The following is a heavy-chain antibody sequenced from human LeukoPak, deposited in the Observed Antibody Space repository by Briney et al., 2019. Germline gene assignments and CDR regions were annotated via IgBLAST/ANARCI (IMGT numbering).Heavy chain of an antibody. CDR2: MYHTGTI. CDR3: ATGRYSGSVDY. D-gene: IGHD1-26*01. J-gene: IGHJ4*02. V-gene: IGHV4-38-2*01. CDR1: GYSLGSGFY. Sequence: PSETLSLTCAVSGYSLGSGFYFGWVRQPPGKGLEWIGNMYHTGTIYYNPSLRSRLTISEDTSKSHFSLTVDSVTAADTAVYYCATGRYSGSVDYWGQGILVTVSS.